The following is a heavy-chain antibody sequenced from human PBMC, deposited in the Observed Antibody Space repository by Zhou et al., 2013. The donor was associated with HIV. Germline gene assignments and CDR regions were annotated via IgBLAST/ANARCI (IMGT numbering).Heavy chain of an antibody. CDR2: IIPILGIA. D-gene: IGHD2-21*01. V-gene: IGHV1-69*04. Sequence: QVQLVQSGAEVKKPGSSVKVSCKASGGTFSSYAVSWVRQAPGQGLEWMGRIIPILGIANYAQKFQGRVTITADKSTSTAYMELSSLRSEDTAVYYCASALFLGGGESGDYWGQGTLVTVSS. CDR3: ASALFLGGGESGDY. CDR1: GGTFSSYA. J-gene: IGHJ4*02.